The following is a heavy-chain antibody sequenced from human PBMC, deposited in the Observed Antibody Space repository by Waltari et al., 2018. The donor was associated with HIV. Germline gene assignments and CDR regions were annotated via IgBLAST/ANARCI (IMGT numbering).Heavy chain of an antibody. J-gene: IGHJ5*02. CDR1: GFIFDDYG. D-gene: IGHD1-1*01. V-gene: IGHV3-20*04. Sequence: EVQLVESGGRVVRPGGSLRLSCAASGFIFDDYGMIWVRQAPGKGLEWISGMEWSGDTTRYGDSVKGRFTISRDNAKSSLYLQMNSLRVEDTALYYCARDGNVLSGGYNWFDPWGQGTLVIVSS. CDR2: MEWSGDTT. CDR3: ARDGNVLSGGYNWFDP.